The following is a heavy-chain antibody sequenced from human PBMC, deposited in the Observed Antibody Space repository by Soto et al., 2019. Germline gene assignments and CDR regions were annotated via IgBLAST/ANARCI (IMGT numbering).Heavy chain of an antibody. CDR1: GFTFSSYA. V-gene: IGHV3-23*01. J-gene: IGHJ6*02. Sequence: GGSLRLSCAASGFTFSSYAMSWVRQAPGKGLEWVSAISGSGGSTYYADSVKGRFTISRDNSKNTLYLQMNSLRAEDTAVYYCAKEGGMTTVRLGPYGMDVWGQGTTVTVSS. CDR3: AKEGGMTTVRLGPYGMDV. D-gene: IGHD4-4*01. CDR2: ISGSGGST.